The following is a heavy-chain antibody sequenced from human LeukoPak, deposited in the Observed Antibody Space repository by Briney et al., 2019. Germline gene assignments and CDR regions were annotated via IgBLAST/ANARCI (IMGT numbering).Heavy chain of an antibody. Sequence: ASVKVSCKASGYTFTSYYMHWVRQAPGQGLEWMGWINTNTGNPTYAQGFTGRFVFSLDTSVSTAYLQISSLKAEDTAVYYCARQYGVTSNNWFDPWGQGTLVTVSS. D-gene: IGHD4-17*01. CDR3: ARQYGVTSNNWFDP. CDR2: INTNTGNP. V-gene: IGHV7-4-1*02. J-gene: IGHJ5*02. CDR1: GYTFTSYY.